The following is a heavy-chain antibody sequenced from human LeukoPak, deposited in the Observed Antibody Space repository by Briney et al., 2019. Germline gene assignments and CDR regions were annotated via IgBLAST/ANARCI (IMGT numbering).Heavy chain of an antibody. CDR3: AAQWLERLNSFDS. V-gene: IGHV4-39*01. CDR2: IYYSGST. Sequence: PSETLSLTWTVSGGSISSSSYYWGWIRQSPGMGLEWIGSIYYSGSTYYNPSLKSRVTISVETSKNQFSLKLSSVTAADTAVYNWAAQWLERLNSFDSWGQGTLVTVSS. CDR1: GGSISSSSYY. J-gene: IGHJ5*01. D-gene: IGHD6-19*01.